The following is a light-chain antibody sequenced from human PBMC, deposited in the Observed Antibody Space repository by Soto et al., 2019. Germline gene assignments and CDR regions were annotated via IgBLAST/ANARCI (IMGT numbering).Light chain of an antibody. V-gene: IGKV1-5*01. CDR3: QPYKSYRT. Sequence: DIQMTQSPSTLSASVGDRVTITCRASQSISSWLAWYQQKPGKAPKLLIYDASSLESGVRSRFSGSGCGTEFTLTSSGLQPEDFASYYCQPYKSYRTFGQGTKVEMK. CDR1: QSISSW. CDR2: DAS. J-gene: IGKJ1*01.